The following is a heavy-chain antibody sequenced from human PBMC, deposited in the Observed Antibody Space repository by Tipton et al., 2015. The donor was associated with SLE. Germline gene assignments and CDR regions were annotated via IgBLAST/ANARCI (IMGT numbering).Heavy chain of an antibody. D-gene: IGHD2-21*01. J-gene: IGHJ4*02. CDR3: ARHSLWHYFDY. CDR1: GGSFSGYY. Sequence: TLSLTCAVYGGSFSGYYWSWIRQPPGKGLEWIGEINHSGSTNYNPSLKSRVTISVDTSKNQYSLKLSSVTAADTAVYYCARHSLWHYFDYWGQGTLVNVSS. V-gene: IGHV4-34*01. CDR2: INHSGST.